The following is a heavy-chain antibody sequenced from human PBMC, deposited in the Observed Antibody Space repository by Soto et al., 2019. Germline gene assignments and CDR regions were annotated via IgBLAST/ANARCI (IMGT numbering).Heavy chain of an antibody. J-gene: IGHJ5*02. Sequence: EVQLVESGGGVVRPGGSLRLSWEASGFTLDDYAMSGFGQAPGKGLGGVSGINWNGGSTGYADSVKGRFTISRDNAKNSLYLQMNSLRAEDTALYYCARGTAAGMANNWFDPWGQGTLVTVSS. D-gene: IGHD6-13*01. CDR1: GFTLDDYA. CDR2: INWNGGST. CDR3: ARGTAAGMANNWFDP. V-gene: IGHV3-20*04.